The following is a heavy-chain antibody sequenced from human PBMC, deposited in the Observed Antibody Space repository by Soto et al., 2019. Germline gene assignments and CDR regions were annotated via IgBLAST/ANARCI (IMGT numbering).Heavy chain of an antibody. CDR1: GGTFSTYA. D-gene: IGHD2-15*01. J-gene: IGHJ6*02. CDR2: IIPMFGTA. Sequence: QVQLVQSGAEVKKPGSSVKVSCKASGGTFSTYAISWVRQAPGQGLEWMGGIIPMFGTANYAQKFQGRVTITADESTSSVYMELSSLRSEDTAVFSWARRYCISSSCYLYGMDVWGQGTTVTVSS. V-gene: IGHV1-69*12. CDR3: ARRYCISSSCYLYGMDV.